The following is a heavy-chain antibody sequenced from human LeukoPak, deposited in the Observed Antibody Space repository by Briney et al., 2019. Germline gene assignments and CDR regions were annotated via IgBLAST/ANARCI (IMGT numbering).Heavy chain of an antibody. CDR2: ISAYNGNT. CDR3: AREGYYSGGTCYSTMNWFDP. CDR1: GYRFTSYG. J-gene: IGHJ5*02. D-gene: IGHD2-15*01. V-gene: IGHV1-18*01. Sequence: ASVKVSCTASGYRFTSYGITWVRQAPGQGLEWMGWISAYNGNTNYAQKLQGRVTLTTDTSTSTAYMALRSLRSDDTAVYYCAREGYYSGGTCYSTMNWFDPWGQGTLVTVSS.